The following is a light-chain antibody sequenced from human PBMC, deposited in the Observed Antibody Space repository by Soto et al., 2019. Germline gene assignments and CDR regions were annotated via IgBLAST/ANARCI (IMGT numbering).Light chain of an antibody. CDR2: GNS. J-gene: IGLJ2*01. V-gene: IGLV1-40*01. CDR1: SSYIGAGYD. CDR3: QSYDSSLSGSEV. Sequence: QSVLTQPPSVSGAPGQRVTISCTGSSSYIGAGYDVHWYQQLPGTAPKLLIYGNSNRPSGVPDRFSGSKSGTSASLAITGLQAEDEADYYCQSYDSSLSGSEVFGGGTKLTVL.